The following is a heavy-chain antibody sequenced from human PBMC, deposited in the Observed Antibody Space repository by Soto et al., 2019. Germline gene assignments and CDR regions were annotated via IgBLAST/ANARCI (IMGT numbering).Heavy chain of an antibody. CDR3: ARHDYGDYYGMDV. CDR2: IYHSGST. J-gene: IGHJ6*02. V-gene: IGHV4-4*02. Sequence: NPSETLSLTCAVSGGSISSSNWWSWVRQPPGKGLEWIGEIYHSGSTNYNPSLKSRVTISVDKSKNQFSLKLSSVTAADTAVYYCARHDYGDYYGMDVWGQGTTVTVSS. D-gene: IGHD4-17*01. CDR1: GGSISSSNW.